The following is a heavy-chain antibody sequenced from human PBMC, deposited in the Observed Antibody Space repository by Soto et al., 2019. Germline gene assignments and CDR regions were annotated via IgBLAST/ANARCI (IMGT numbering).Heavy chain of an antibody. J-gene: IGHJ4*02. CDR2: IYYSGST. CDR1: GGSISSGGYY. V-gene: IGHV4-31*03. Sequence: PSETLSLTCTVSGGSISSGGYYWSWIRQHPGKGLEWIGYIYYSGSTYYNPSLKSRVTISVDTSKNQFSLKLSSVTAADTAVYYCARAEITIFMTRFDYWGQGTLVTVSS. CDR3: ARAEITIFMTRFDY. D-gene: IGHD3-3*01.